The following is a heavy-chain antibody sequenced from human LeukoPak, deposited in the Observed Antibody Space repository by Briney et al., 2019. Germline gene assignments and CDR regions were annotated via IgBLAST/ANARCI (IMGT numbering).Heavy chain of an antibody. CDR1: GGSISSYY. V-gene: IGHV4-59*01. J-gene: IGHJ4*02. D-gene: IGHD6-19*01. Sequence: SETLSLTCTVSGGSISSYYWSWIRQPPGKGLEWIRYIYYSGSTNYNPSLKSRVTISVDTSKNQSSLKLSSVTAADTAVFYCARGGSSGWLLDYWGQGTLVTVSS. CDR2: IYYSGST. CDR3: ARGGSSGWLLDY.